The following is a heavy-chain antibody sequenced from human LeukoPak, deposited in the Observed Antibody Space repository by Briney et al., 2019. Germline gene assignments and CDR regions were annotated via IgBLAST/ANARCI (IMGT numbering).Heavy chain of an antibody. CDR3: ASSSRGYSSAAALGP. Sequence: ASVKVSCKASGGTFSSYAISWVRQAPGQGLEWMGGIIPIFGTANYAQKFQGRVTITTDESTSTAYMELSSLRSEGTAVYYCASSSRGYSSAAALGPWGQGTLVTISS. D-gene: IGHD6-25*01. CDR2: IIPIFGTA. CDR1: GGTFSSYA. J-gene: IGHJ5*02. V-gene: IGHV1-69*05.